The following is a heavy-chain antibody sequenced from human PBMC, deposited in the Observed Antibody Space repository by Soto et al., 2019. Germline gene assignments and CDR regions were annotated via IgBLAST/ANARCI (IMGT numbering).Heavy chain of an antibody. V-gene: IGHV3-53*01. D-gene: IGHD2-2*01. Sequence: GGSLRLSCAASGFTVSNTYMTWVRQPPGKGLECVSVIYTAGGTNYADSVKGRFIISRDNSKNTLYLQMNSLRAEDTAVYYCARALPVAKGGFDPWGXGTLVNVSS. J-gene: IGHJ5*02. CDR1: GFTVSNTY. CDR3: ARALPVAKGGFDP. CDR2: IYTAGGT.